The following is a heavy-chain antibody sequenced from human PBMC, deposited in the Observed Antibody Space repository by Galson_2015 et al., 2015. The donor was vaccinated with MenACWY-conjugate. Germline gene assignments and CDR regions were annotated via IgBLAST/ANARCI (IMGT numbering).Heavy chain of an antibody. D-gene: IGHD5-18*01. V-gene: IGHV3-48*02. CDR2: ISSSSSTI. CDR3: ARVPGYSYVYYYW. J-gene: IGHJ4*02. Sequence: SLRLSCAASGFTFSTYSMNWVRQAPGKGLEWVSYISSSSSTIYYADSVKGRFTISRDNAKNSLYLQMNTLRDEDTAVYYCARVPGYSYVYYYWWGQGTLVTVSS. CDR1: GFTFSTYS.